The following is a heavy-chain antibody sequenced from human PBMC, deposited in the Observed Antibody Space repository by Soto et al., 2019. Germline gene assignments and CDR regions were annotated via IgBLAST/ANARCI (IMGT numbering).Heavy chain of an antibody. D-gene: IGHD4-17*01. CDR2: ISYDGSNK. J-gene: IGHJ4*02. CDR1: GFTFSSYA. CDR3: ARDSSDPFRGLFDY. Sequence: GGSLRLSCAASGFTFSSYAMHWVRQAPGKGLEWVAVISYDGSNKYYADSVKGRFTISRDNFKNTLYLQMNSLRAEDTAVYYCARDSSDPFRGLFDYWGQGTLVTVSS. V-gene: IGHV3-30-3*01.